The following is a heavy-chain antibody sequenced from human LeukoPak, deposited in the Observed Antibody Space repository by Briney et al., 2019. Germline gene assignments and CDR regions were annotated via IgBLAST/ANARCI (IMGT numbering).Heavy chain of an antibody. CDR2: ISGSGGST. J-gene: IGHJ4*02. D-gene: IGHD3-22*01. CDR1: GFPFSSYA. V-gene: IGHV3-23*01. Sequence: WGSLGTFCAASGFPFSSYAMSWVRQAPGKGLEWVSAISGSGGSTYYADSAKGRFTISRDNSKNTLYLQMYSLRAEDTAVYYCAKDMDTLYYSSGHYFFDYWGQGTLVTVSS. CDR3: AKDMDTLYYSSGHYFFDY.